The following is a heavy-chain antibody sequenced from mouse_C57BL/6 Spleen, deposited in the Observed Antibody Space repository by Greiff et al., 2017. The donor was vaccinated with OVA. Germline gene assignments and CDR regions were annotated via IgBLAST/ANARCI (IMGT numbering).Heavy chain of an antibody. V-gene: IGHV1-64*01. CDR3: ARSDYYSSSYDY. CDR2: ISPNSGST. Sequence: VQLQQSGAELVKPGASVKLSCTASGFTFTSYWMHWVQQSPGQGLEWIGMISPNSGSTNYNDKFKSKVTITVDKSSSTLYMQIRSLTSEDSAVNYCARSDYYSSSYDYWGQGTTLTVTS. D-gene: IGHD1-1*01. J-gene: IGHJ2*01. CDR1: GFTFTSYW.